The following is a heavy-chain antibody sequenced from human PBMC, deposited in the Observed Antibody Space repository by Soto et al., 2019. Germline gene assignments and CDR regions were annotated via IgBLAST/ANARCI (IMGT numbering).Heavy chain of an antibody. Sequence: ASVKVSCKASGYTFTRYGISWVRQAPGQGLEWMGWISAYNGNTNYAQKLQGRVTMTTDTSTSTAYMELRSLRSDDTAVYYCARDPPITIFGVVIPSGAFDIWGQGTMVTVSS. CDR1: GYTFTRYG. V-gene: IGHV1-18*04. CDR3: ARDPPITIFGVVIPSGAFDI. D-gene: IGHD3-3*01. J-gene: IGHJ3*02. CDR2: ISAYNGNT.